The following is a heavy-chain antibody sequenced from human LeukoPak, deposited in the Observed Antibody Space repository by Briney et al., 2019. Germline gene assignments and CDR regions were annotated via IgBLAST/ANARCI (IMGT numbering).Heavy chain of an antibody. CDR2: IYYSGST. CDR1: GGSISSYY. CDR3: ARRGARGVIAPDGLDY. D-gene: IGHD3-10*01. J-gene: IGHJ4*02. V-gene: IGHV4-59*12. Sequence: SETLSLTCTVSGGSISSYYWSWIRQPPGKGLEWIGYIYYSGSTNYNPSLKSRVTISVDTSKNQFSLKLSSVTAADTAVYYCARRGARGVIAPDGLDYWGQGTLVTVSS.